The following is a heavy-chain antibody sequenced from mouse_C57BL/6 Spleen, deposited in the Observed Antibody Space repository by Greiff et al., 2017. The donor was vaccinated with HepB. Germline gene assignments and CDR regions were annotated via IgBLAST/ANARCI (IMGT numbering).Heavy chain of an antibody. CDR1: GYAFSSYW. CDR2: IYPGDGDT. Sequence: QVQLKESGAELVKPGASVKISCKASGYAFSSYWMNWVKQRPGKGLEWIGQIYPGDGDTNYNGKFKGKATLTADKSSSTADMQLSSLTSEDSAVYFGAREGGSWYFDVWGTGTTVTVSS. CDR3: AREGGSWYFDV. J-gene: IGHJ1*03. V-gene: IGHV1-80*01.